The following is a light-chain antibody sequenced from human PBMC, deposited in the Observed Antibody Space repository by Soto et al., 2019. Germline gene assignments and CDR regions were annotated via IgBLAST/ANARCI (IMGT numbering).Light chain of an antibody. V-gene: IGKV1-5*03. CDR1: QSISSW. Sequence: DTQMTQSPSTLSASVGARVTITCRASQSISSWLAWYQQKPGKAPKLLIYKASTLQSGVPSSFSGRGSGTEFTLTISSLQPDDFATYYCQQYDSYPLTFGGGTKVEIK. CDR3: QQYDSYPLT. J-gene: IGKJ4*01. CDR2: KAS.